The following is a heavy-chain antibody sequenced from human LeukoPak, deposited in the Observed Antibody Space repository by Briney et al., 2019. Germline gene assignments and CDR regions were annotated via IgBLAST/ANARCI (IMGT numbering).Heavy chain of an antibody. D-gene: IGHD5-12*01. CDR1: GFSFSDAW. V-gene: IGHV3-15*01. Sequence: GGSLRLSCAASGFSFSDAWMTWGRQAPGKGLEWVGRSRTKVEGGATDYAAPVKGRFTISKDDSKSTVYLQMNSLKIEDTAVYYCITDKPYRWLRAFDYWGQGTLVTVSS. J-gene: IGHJ4*02. CDR2: SRTKVEGGAT. CDR3: ITDKPYRWLRAFDY.